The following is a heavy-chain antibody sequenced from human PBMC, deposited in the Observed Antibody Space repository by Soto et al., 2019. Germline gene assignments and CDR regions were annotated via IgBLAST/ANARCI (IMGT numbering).Heavy chain of an antibody. CDR1: GYSFTSYW. CDR2: IYPGDSDT. V-gene: IGHV5-51*01. Sequence: GESLKISCKGSGYSFTSYWIGWVRRMPGKGLEWMGIIYPGDSDTRYSPSFQGQVTISADKSISTAYLQWSSLKASDTAMYYCARPPTYDYIWGSYRWDAFDIWGQGTMVTVSS. D-gene: IGHD3-16*02. J-gene: IGHJ3*02. CDR3: ARPPTYDYIWGSYRWDAFDI.